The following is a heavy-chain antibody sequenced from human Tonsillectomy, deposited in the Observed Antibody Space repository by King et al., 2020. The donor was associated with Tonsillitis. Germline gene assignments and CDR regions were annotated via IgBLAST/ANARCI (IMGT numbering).Heavy chain of an antibody. D-gene: IGHD6-25*01. CDR3: ARGGEYMDV. CDR1: GYTFTNYY. J-gene: IGHJ6*03. CDR2: INPSGGST. Sequence: VQLVESGAEVKKPGASVKLSCETSGYTFTNYYLHWGRQAPGQALEWMGIINPSGGSTTYAQKFQGRVTMTRDSSTSTVYMDLSSLTSEDTAVYYCARGGEYMDVWGKGTTVTVSS. V-gene: IGHV1-46*01.